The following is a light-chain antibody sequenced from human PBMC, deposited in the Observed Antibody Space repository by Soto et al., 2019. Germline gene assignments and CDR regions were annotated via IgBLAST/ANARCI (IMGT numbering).Light chain of an antibody. Sequence: QSALTQPASVSGSLGQSITISCTGTARDIGDNNYVSWYQHHPGKAPKLIIFEVRFRPSGVSSRFSGSKSGDTASLTISGLQAEVEADYNCGSDTYSSLVFGGGTKLTVL. CDR3: GSDTYSSLV. J-gene: IGLJ2*01. CDR2: EVR. V-gene: IGLV2-14*01. CDR1: ARDIGDNNY.